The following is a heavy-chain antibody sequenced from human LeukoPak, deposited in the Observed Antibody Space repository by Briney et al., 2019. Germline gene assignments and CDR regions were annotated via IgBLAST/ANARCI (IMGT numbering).Heavy chain of an antibody. D-gene: IGHD2-15*01. V-gene: IGHV4-59*01. CDR3: ARDLGYCTGGTYYSFPFDP. Sequence: SETLSLTCTVSGGSISTYYWSWIRQPPGKGLEWIGYVYCSGSTNYNPSLKSRVTISVDTSKNQFSLRLRSVTAADTAVYYCARDLGYCTGGTYYSFPFDPWGQGTLVTVSS. CDR2: VYCSGST. CDR1: GGSISTYY. J-gene: IGHJ5*02.